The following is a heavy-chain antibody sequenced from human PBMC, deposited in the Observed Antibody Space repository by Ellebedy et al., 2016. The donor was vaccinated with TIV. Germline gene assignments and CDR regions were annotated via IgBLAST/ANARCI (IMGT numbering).Heavy chain of an antibody. J-gene: IGHJ6*02. Sequence: ASVKVSCXASGYTFTSYDINWVRQATGQGIEWMGWMNPNSGNTGYAQKFQGRVTMTRNTSISTAYMELSSLRSEDTAVYYCARHPNPAYYDFWSGPDVWGQGTTVTVSS. CDR1: GYTFTSYD. CDR2: MNPNSGNT. V-gene: IGHV1-8*01. D-gene: IGHD3-3*01. CDR3: ARHPNPAYYDFWSGPDV.